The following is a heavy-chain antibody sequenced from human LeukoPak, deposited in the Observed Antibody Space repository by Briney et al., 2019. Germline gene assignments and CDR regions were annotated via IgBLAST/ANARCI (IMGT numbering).Heavy chain of an antibody. D-gene: IGHD3-10*01. V-gene: IGHV3-23*01. CDR2: ITGRGEST. CDR3: AREAYGSGNYPFDY. J-gene: IGHJ4*02. Sequence: PGGSLRLSCAASGFTFSSYGMNWVRQAPGKGLEWVSGITGRGESTYYADSVKGRFTISRDNSKNTLYLQMNSLRAEDTAVYYCAREAYGSGNYPFDYWGQGTLVTVSS. CDR1: GFTFSSYG.